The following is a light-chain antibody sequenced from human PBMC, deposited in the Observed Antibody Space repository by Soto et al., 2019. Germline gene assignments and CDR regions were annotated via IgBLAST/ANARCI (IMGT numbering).Light chain of an antibody. CDR1: SGHSSYA. CDR2: LNSDGSH. J-gene: IGLJ1*01. V-gene: IGLV4-69*01. Sequence: QLVLTQSPSASASLGASVKLTCTLSSGHSSYAIAWHQQQPEKGPRYLMKLNSDGSHSKGDGTPDRFSGSSSGAERYLTISSLQSEDEADYYCQTWATGIRVFGTGTKLTVL. CDR3: QTWATGIRV.